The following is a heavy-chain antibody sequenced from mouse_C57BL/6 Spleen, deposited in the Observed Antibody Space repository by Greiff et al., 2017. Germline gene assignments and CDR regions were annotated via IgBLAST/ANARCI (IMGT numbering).Heavy chain of an antibody. Sequence: QVQLKQSGPELVKPGASVKISCKASGYAFSSSWMNWVKQRPGKGLEWIGRIYPGDGDTNYNGKFKGKATLTADKSSSTAYMQLSSLTSEDSAVYFCARAYDYGGGFAYWGQGTLVTVSA. CDR3: ARAYDYGGGFAY. CDR2: IYPGDGDT. J-gene: IGHJ3*01. CDR1: GYAFSSSW. V-gene: IGHV1-82*01. D-gene: IGHD2-4*01.